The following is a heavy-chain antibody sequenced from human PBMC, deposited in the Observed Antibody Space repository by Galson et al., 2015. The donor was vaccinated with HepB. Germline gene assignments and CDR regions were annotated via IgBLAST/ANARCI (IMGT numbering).Heavy chain of an antibody. Sequence: SLRLSCAASGFTFSSYSMNWVRQAPGKGLEWVSSIHSSGTYIYYADSVKGRFTISRDNAKNSLYLQMNSLRAEDTAVYYCARDLLIGGYSSTGGFDYWGQGTLVTVSS. CDR3: ARDLLIGGYSSTGGFDY. CDR1: GFTFSSYS. V-gene: IGHV3-21*01. CDR2: IHSSGTYI. D-gene: IGHD6-19*01. J-gene: IGHJ4*02.